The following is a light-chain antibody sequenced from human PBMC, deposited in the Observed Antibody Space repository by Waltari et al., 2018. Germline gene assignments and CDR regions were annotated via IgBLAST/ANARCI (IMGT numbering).Light chain of an antibody. J-gene: IGKJ1*01. CDR3: LQDYNYPWT. CDR1: QIITTY. Sequence: EIVLTQSPATLSLSPGERATLSCRASQIITTYLAWFQQKPGQAPRLLIYDAINRATGIPGRFSGSGSGTDFTLTISSLQPEDFATYYCLQDYNYPWTFGQGTKVEIK. CDR2: DAI. V-gene: IGKV3-11*01.